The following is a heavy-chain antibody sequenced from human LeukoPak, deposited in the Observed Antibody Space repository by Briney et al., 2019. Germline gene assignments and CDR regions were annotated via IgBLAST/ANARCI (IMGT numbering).Heavy chain of an antibody. Sequence: SETLSLTCTVSGGSISSYYWSWIRQPAGKGLEWIGRIYTSGSTSYNPSLKSRVTMSVDTSKNQFSLKLSSVTAADTAVYYCARVRMNKNWFDPWGQGTLVTVSS. V-gene: IGHV4-4*07. J-gene: IGHJ5*02. CDR1: GGSISSYY. CDR2: IYTSGST. CDR3: ARVRMNKNWFDP.